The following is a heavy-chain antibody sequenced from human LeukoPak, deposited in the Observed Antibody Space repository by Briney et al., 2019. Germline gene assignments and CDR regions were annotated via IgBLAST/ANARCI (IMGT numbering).Heavy chain of an antibody. Sequence: PSETLSLTCTVSGGSISSYYWSWIRQPPGKGLGWMGYIYYSGSTNYNPSLKSRVTISVDTSKNQFSLKLSSVTAADTAVYYCARYYDSSGYSDINDAFDIWGQGTMVTVSS. D-gene: IGHD3-22*01. CDR2: IYYSGST. CDR3: ARYYDSSGYSDINDAFDI. V-gene: IGHV4-59*01. J-gene: IGHJ3*02. CDR1: GGSISSYY.